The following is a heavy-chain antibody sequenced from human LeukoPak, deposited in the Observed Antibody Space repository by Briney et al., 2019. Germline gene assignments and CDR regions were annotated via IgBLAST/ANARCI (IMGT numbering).Heavy chain of an antibody. V-gene: IGHV4-39*07. CDR1: GGSISSSSYY. Sequence: SETLSLTCTVSGGSISSSSYYWGWIRQPPGKGLEWIGSIYYSGSTYYNPSLKSRVTISVDTSKNQFSLKLSSVTAADTAVYYCARSNNDYGDYIPPDAFDIWGQGTMVTVSS. CDR2: IYYSGST. CDR3: ARSNNDYGDYIPPDAFDI. D-gene: IGHD4-17*01. J-gene: IGHJ3*02.